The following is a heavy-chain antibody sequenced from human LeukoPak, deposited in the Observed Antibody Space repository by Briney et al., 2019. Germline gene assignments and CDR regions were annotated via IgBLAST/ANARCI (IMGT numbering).Heavy chain of an antibody. D-gene: IGHD3-9*01. CDR3: ARAQTLYDILTGYTHYYYGMDV. V-gene: IGHV4-39*01. Sequence: SETLSLTCTVSGGSISSSSYYWGWIRQPPGKGLEWIGSIYYSGSTYYNPSLKSRVTISVDTSKNRFSLKLSSVTAADTAVYYCARAQTLYDILTGYTHYYYGMDVWGQGTTVTVSS. CDR2: IYYSGST. J-gene: IGHJ6*02. CDR1: GGSISSSSYY.